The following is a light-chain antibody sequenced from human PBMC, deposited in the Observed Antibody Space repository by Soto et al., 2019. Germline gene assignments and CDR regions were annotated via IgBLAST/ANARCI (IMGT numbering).Light chain of an antibody. Sequence: IVMTQSPATLSVSPGERATLSCRASQSISSNLAWYQQKPGQAPRLLIYDASTRATGIPARFSGSGSGTDFTLTISSLQSEDFAGYYCQQYNKWPLITFGQGTRLDIK. J-gene: IGKJ5*01. V-gene: IGKV3-15*01. CDR2: DAS. CDR1: QSISSN. CDR3: QQYNKWPLIT.